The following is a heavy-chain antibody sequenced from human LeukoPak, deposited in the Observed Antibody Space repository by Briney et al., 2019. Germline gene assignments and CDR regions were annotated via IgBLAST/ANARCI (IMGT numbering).Heavy chain of an antibody. V-gene: IGHV3-23*01. CDR3: SKDSRQGGDYFDY. Sequence: SGGSLRLSCEASGFTFSYSAMSWVRKAPRKGKDWVSAISGNGVLTYYAVSVKGRFTISRDNPKVTLYLQINGLIAEDPAIYYFSKDSRQGGDYFDYWGQGTLVTVAS. CDR1: GFTFSYSA. D-gene: IGHD3-16*01. J-gene: IGHJ4*02. CDR2: ISGNGVLT.